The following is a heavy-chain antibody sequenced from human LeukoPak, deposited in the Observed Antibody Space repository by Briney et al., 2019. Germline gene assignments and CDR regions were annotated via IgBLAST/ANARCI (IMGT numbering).Heavy chain of an antibody. CDR2: IEKHGNKK. Sequence: GGSLRLSCVASGFTFSISWVTWVRLAPGKGIEWVAKIEKHGNKKYYVDSVKGRFAISRDYVSNSVFLQMDSLRAEDTSVYYCARDAGWGYYDLWGQGTPVTVSS. V-gene: IGHV3-7*01. CDR1: GFTFSISW. D-gene: IGHD1-26*01. CDR3: ARDAGWGYYDL. J-gene: IGHJ4*02.